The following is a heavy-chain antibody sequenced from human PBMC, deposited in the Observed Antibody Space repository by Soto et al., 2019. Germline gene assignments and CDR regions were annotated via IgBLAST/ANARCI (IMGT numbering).Heavy chain of an antibody. V-gene: IGHV1-2*04. D-gene: IGHD5-12*01. J-gene: IGHJ4*02. Sequence: QVQLVQSGAEVKKPGASVKVSCKASGYTFTGYYMHWVRQAPGQGLEWMGWINPNSGGTNYAQKFQGWVAMTRDTSISTAYMELSRLRSDDTAVYYCARARLRLDPTLGYWGQGTLVTVSS. CDR2: INPNSGGT. CDR1: GYTFTGYY. CDR3: ARARLRLDPTLGY.